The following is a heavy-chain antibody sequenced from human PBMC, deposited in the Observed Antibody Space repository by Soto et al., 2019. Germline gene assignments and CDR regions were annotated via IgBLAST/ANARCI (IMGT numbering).Heavy chain of an antibody. CDR2: IYYSGST. J-gene: IGHJ4*02. CDR3: ARGGVVVPAAIPLYYFDY. CDR1: GGSISSYY. D-gene: IGHD2-2*01. V-gene: IGHV4-59*08. Sequence: SETLSLTCTVSGGSISSYYWSWIRQPPGKGLEWIGYIYYSGSTNYNPSLKSRVTISVDTSKNQFSLKLSSVTAADTAVYYCARGGVVVPAAIPLYYFDYWGQGTLVTVSS.